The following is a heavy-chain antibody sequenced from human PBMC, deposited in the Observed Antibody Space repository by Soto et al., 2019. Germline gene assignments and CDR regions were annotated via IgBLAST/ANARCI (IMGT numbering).Heavy chain of an antibody. Sequence: EVQLVQSGAEVKKPGESLKISCKGSGYSFTSYWNGWVRHMPGKGLEGMGIIYPGDSDTKYSPSFQGQVTISADKSISPAYLQWSSLKASDTAMYYCARPVYRTVRPYSMDVWCQGTTVTVSS. D-gene: IGHD4-17*01. V-gene: IGHV5-51*03. CDR3: ARPVYRTVRPYSMDV. CDR2: IYPGDSDT. CDR1: GYSFTSYW. J-gene: IGHJ6*02.